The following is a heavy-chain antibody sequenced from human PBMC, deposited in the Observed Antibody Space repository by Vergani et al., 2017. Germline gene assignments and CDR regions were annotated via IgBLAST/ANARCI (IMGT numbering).Heavy chain of an antibody. V-gene: IGHV3-23*01. CDR2: SIPHST. D-gene: IGHD3-3*01. Sequence: EVQLLESGGGLVQPGGSLTLSCAASGFTFSSYAITCVRQAPGPGREWVSGSIPHSTYHAASGKGRFTISRDNSKNTMYLQMNGLRAEDTAVYYCAKGLIQLITIFGVAPPPGFDYWGQGTLVTVSS. CDR1: GFTFSSYA. J-gene: IGHJ4*02. CDR3: AKGLIQLITIFGVAPPPGFDY.